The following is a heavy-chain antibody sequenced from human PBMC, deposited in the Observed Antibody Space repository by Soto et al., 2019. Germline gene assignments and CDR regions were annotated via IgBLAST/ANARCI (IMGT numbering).Heavy chain of an antibody. J-gene: IGHJ4*02. CDR2: LIPIFTTP. D-gene: IGHD6-13*01. CDR1: GGTFNNYA. Sequence: QVQLVQSGAEVKKPGSSVRVSCKASGGTFNNYAFNWVRQAPGQGLEWMGGLIPIFTTPHYAQKFQGRVTITADDSTSTFYMELSNLRSEDTAIYFCARGSSSWFLAYWGQGTLVTVSS. CDR3: ARGSSSWFLAY. V-gene: IGHV1-69*12.